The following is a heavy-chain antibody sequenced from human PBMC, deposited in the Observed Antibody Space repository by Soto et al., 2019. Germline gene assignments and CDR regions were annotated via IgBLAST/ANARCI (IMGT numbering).Heavy chain of an antibody. V-gene: IGHV1-69*13. Sequence: SVKVSCKASGGTFSSYAISWVRQAPGQGLEWMGGIIPIFGTANYAQKFQGRVTITADESTSTAYMELSSLRSEDTAVYYCARESASQKPLYDYWGQGTLVTVSS. CDR1: GGTFSSYA. CDR3: ARESASQKPLYDY. CDR2: IIPIFGTA. J-gene: IGHJ4*02.